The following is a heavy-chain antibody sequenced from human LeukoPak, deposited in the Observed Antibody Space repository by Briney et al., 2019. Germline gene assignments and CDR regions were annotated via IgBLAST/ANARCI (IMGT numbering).Heavy chain of an antibody. V-gene: IGHV3-23*01. Sequence: GGSLRLSCAASGFTFSSYAMSWVRQAPGKGLEWVSAISGSGGSTYYADSVKGRFTISRDNAKNSLYLQMNSLRAEDTAVYYCARGLSGIAVAGTWNYWGQGTLVTVSS. CDR3: ARGLSGIAVAGTWNY. J-gene: IGHJ4*01. D-gene: IGHD6-19*01. CDR2: ISGSGGST. CDR1: GFTFSSYA.